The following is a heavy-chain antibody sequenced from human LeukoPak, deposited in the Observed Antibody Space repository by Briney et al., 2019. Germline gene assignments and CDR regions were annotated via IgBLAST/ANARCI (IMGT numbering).Heavy chain of an antibody. CDR1: GGSISSSNW. CDR2: IYHSGST. CDR3: ARDLMIVVVSWYFDL. Sequence: SGTLSLTCAVSGGSISSSNWWSWVRQPPGKGLEWIGEIYHSGSTNYNPSLKSRLTISLDKSKNQFSLKLSSVTAADTAVYYCARDLMIVVVSWYFDLWGRGTLVTVSS. D-gene: IGHD3-22*01. V-gene: IGHV4-4*02. J-gene: IGHJ2*01.